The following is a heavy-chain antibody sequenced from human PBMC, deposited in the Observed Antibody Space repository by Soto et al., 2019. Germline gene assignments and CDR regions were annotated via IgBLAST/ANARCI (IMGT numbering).Heavy chain of an antibody. V-gene: IGHV3-23*01. CDR1: GFTISNYA. J-gene: IGHJ4*02. CDR2: ISGNGFTT. Sequence: GGSLRLSCAASGFTISNYAMSWVRQAPGKGLEWVSSISGNGFTTYYTDSVKGRFTISRDTSKNTLYLQVNTLRAEDTAVYYCAKNKDAAMKKKXDYWGQGTRVTVSS. D-gene: IGHD5-18*01. CDR3: AKNKDAAMKKKXDY.